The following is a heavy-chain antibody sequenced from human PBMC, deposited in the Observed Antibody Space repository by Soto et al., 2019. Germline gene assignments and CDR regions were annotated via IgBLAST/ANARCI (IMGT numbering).Heavy chain of an antibody. Sequence: PLETLSLTCTVAGGSINSYSWSWIRQPPGKGLEWIGYISYTGTTNYNSSLKSRVTISVDTSKNQFSLRLTSVTAADTAVYYCARPGDGYNLAAFDIWGQGTLVTVSS. D-gene: IGHD5-18*01. CDR2: ISYTGTT. CDR3: ARPGDGYNLAAFDI. J-gene: IGHJ3*02. V-gene: IGHV4-59*08. CDR1: GGSINSYS.